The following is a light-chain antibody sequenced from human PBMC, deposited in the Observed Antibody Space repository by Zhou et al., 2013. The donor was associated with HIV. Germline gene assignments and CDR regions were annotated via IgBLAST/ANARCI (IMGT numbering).Light chain of an antibody. CDR2: GAS. V-gene: IGKV3D-7*01. J-gene: IGKJ5*01. Sequence: EIVMTQSPVTLSVSPGERATLSCRASQSVSSSYLSWYQQKPGQAPRLLIYGASTRATGIPARFSGSGSGTDSTLTISSLQPEDFAVYYCQQDYNLPPTFGQGTRLEIK. CDR3: QQDYNLPPT. CDR1: QSVSSSY.